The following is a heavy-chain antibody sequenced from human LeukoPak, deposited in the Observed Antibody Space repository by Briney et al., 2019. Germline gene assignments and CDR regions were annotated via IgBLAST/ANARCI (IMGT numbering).Heavy chain of an antibody. CDR1: GVTFSSYA. Sequence: EASVKVSCKASGVTFSSYAITWVRQAPGQGLEWMGRIIPILTKANYAQKFQGRVTITADKSTSTAYMELSSLGSEDTAVYYCARHGGSWTFDYWGQGALVIVSS. D-gene: IGHD6-13*01. CDR2: IIPILTKA. V-gene: IGHV1-69*04. CDR3: ARHGGSWTFDY. J-gene: IGHJ4*02.